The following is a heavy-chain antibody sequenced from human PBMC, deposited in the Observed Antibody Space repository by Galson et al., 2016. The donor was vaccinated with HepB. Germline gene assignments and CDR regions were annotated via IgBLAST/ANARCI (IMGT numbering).Heavy chain of an antibody. D-gene: IGHD3-9*01. Sequence: SLRLSCAASGFRFSSYGMHWVRQAPGKGLEWVAFIRNDGSNENYADSVKGRFTISRDNSENTLHLKMNSLRAEDTAVYYCAGDHASGALAGYLYRSNNGLDVWGQGTTVTVSS. V-gene: IGHV3-30*02. CDR3: AGDHASGALAGYLYRSNNGLDV. J-gene: IGHJ6*02. CDR1: GFRFSSYG. CDR2: IRNDGSNE.